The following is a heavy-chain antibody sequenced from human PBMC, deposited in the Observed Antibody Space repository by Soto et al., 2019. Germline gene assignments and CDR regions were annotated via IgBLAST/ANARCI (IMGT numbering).Heavy chain of an antibody. D-gene: IGHD1-1*01. V-gene: IGHV1-18*04. CDR2: ISAYNGNT. CDR1: GYTFTSYG. CDR3: AGLPYGEAGKGEDNYYYYGMDV. Sequence: ASVKVSCKASGYTFTSYGISWVRQALGQGLEWMGWISAYNGNTNYAQKLQGRVTMTTDTSTSTAYMELRSLRSDDTAVYYCAGLPYGEAGKGEDNYYYYGMDVWGQGTTVTVSS. J-gene: IGHJ6*02.